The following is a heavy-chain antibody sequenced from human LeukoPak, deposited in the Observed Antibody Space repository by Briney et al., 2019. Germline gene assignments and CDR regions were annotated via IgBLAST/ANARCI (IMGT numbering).Heavy chain of an antibody. CDR2: IGSSGDNI. CDR1: GFPFSNYA. Sequence: GGSLRLSCAASGFPFSNYAMSWVRQAPGKGLEWVSVIGSSGDNIYYADSVKGRFTIPRDNSKNTLYLAMNRLRAEDTAVYYCAKQDIVLVQPGISFKTEFDFWGQGTLVTVSS. D-gene: IGHD2-8*02. CDR3: AKQDIVLVQPGISFKTEFDF. V-gene: IGHV3-23*01. J-gene: IGHJ4*02.